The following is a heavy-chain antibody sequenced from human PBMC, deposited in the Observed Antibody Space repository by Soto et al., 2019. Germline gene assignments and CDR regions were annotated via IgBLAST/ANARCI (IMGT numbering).Heavy chain of an antibody. D-gene: IGHD3-16*01. V-gene: IGHV1-2*02. Sequence: ASLKVSCQASGYTLTGSFIPWARKAPRQGLDWVGYINPNSGATKNAPRFQGRVTMTSDTSIRTAYMDLSNLRVYDSASYYCARGGGTFLALLPWGPGTLVTVSS. CDR1: GYTLTGSF. J-gene: IGHJ5*02. CDR2: INPNSGAT. CDR3: ARGGGTFLALLP.